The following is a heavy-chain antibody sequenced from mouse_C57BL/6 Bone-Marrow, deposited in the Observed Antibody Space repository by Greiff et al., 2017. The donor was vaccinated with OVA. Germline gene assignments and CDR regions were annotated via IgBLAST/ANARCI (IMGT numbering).Heavy chain of an antibody. D-gene: IGHD2-10*02. CDR3: ARHGRYGNYVVDYYAMDY. Sequence: EVKLVESGGDLVKPGGSLKLSCAASGFTFSSYGMSWVRQTPDKRLEWVATISSGGSYTYYPDSVKGRFTISRDNAKNTLYLQMSSLKSEDTAMYYCARHGRYGNYVVDYYAMDYWGQGTSVTVSS. V-gene: IGHV5-6*01. CDR1: GFTFSSYG. J-gene: IGHJ4*01. CDR2: ISSGGSYT.